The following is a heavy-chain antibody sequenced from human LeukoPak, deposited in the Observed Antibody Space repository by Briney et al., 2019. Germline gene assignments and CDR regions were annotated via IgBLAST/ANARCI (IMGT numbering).Heavy chain of an antibody. J-gene: IGHJ4*02. V-gene: IGHV3-30*02. CDR2: IRNDGSNK. Sequence: GGSLRLSCAASGFTFGSYGLHWVRQAPGKGLEWVTFIRNDGSNKYYADSVKGRFTISRDNSKNTLYLQMNSLRAEDTAVYYCANEPSLLWFGESHYWGQGTLVTVSS. CDR3: ANEPSLLWFGESHY. CDR1: GFTFGSYG. D-gene: IGHD3-10*01.